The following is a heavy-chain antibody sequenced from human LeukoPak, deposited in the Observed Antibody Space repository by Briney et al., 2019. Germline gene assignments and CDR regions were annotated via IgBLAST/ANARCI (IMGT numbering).Heavy chain of an antibody. J-gene: IGHJ3*02. CDR3: AREGGTGQQLALYDHPNDAFDI. Sequence: SETLSLTCTVSGGSISSYYWSWIRQPPGKGLEWIGYIYYSGSTNYNPSLKSRVTISVDTSKNQFSLKLSSVTAADTAVYYCAREGGTGQQLALYDHPNDAFDIWGQGTMVTVSS. CDR2: IYYSGST. V-gene: IGHV4-59*01. CDR1: GGSISSYY. D-gene: IGHD6-13*01.